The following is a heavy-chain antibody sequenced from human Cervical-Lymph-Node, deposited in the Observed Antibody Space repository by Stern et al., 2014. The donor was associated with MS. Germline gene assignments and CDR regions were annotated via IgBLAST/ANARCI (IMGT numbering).Heavy chain of an antibody. D-gene: IGHD3-22*01. CDR3: ARDEGRGNYYDSTGSFDS. CDR1: GYAFTGNF. V-gene: IGHV1-2*06. CDR2: INPNSGGT. Sequence: DQLVESGAEVKKPGASVKVSCKASGYAFTGNFMHWVRQAPGQGLEWMGRINPNSGGTDFAQKFQGRVTMTRDTSISTAYMELTRLRSDDTAVYYCARDEGRGNYYDSTGSFDSWGQGTLVTVSS. J-gene: IGHJ4*02.